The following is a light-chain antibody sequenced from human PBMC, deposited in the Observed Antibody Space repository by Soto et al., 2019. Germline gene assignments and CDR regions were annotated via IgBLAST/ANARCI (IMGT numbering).Light chain of an antibody. V-gene: IGKV3-11*01. Sequence: EVVLTQSPATLSLSPGERSTLSCRASHSVSSYLAWYQQKPGQAPRLLIYDATNRATGIPARFSGSGSGTVFTLTISGLEREDFAVYYCQKRRSGWTFVEGTKVEI. CDR3: QKRRSGWT. CDR2: DAT. CDR1: HSVSSY. J-gene: IGKJ1*01.